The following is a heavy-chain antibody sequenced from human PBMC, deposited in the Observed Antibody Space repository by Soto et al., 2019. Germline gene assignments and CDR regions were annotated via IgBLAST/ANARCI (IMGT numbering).Heavy chain of an antibody. CDR3: ATLAGTWSYRDLYFDN. J-gene: IGHJ4*01. V-gene: IGHV5-51*01. CDR2: ILPADSYT. Sequence: GESLKISCKGSGYNLASHWIGWVRQMPGKGLEWMGIILPADSYTTYSPSFQGQVTVSADQSISTVYLQWSSLKASDTAMYYCATLAGTWSYRDLYFDNWGHGTPFTVSS. CDR1: GYNLASHW. D-gene: IGHD1-26*01.